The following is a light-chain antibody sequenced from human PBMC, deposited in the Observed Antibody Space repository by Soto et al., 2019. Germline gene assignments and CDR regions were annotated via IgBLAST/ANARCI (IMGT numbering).Light chain of an antibody. J-gene: IGLJ3*02. V-gene: IGLV1-47*02. CDR1: SSNIGRDY. CDR2: SNY. CDR3: QSYDTRLGDGV. Sequence: QSVLTQPPSVSGTPGQRVNISCSGSSSNIGRDYVYWYQQFPGTAPKLLIHSNYLRASGVPDRFSASKSVTSASLAIIGPQADDGADYYCQSYDTRLGDGVFGGGTKLTVL.